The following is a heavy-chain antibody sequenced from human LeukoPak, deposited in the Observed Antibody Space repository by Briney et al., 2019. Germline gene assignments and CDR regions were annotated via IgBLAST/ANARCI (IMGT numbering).Heavy chain of an antibody. CDR2: IKEDGSEK. CDR1: GFMFSSYW. Sequence: GGSLRLSCAASGFMFSSYWMSWVRQAPGKGLEWVADIKEDGSEKSYVDSVKGRFTISRDNAKNSLYLQMNTLRAEDTAVYYCARGRRDYGDRYYFDYWGQGTLVTVSS. CDR3: ARGRRDYGDRYYFDY. D-gene: IGHD4-17*01. J-gene: IGHJ4*02. V-gene: IGHV3-7*03.